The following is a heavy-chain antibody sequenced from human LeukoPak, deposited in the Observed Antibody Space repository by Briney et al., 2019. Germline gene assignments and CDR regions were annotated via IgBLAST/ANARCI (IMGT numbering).Heavy chain of an antibody. V-gene: IGHV4-34*01. J-gene: IGHJ5*02. CDR3: ARVGAIVTKGFDP. CDR1: GGSFSGYY. CDR2: INHSGST. Sequence: SETLSLTCAVYGGSFSGYYWSWIRQPPGKGLEWIGEINHSGSTNYNPSLKSRVTISVDTSKNQFSLKLSSVTAADTAVYYCARVGAIVTKGFDPWGQGTLVTVSS. D-gene: IGHD5-18*01.